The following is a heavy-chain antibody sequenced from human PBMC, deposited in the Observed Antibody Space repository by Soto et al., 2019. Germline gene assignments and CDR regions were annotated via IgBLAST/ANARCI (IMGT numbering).Heavy chain of an antibody. Sequence: ASVKVSCKASGYTFTSYGISWVRQAPGQGLEWMGWISAYNGNTNYAQKLQGRVTMTTDTSTSTAYMELRSLRSDDTAVYYCARVSGLRYFDWLLAMYNWFDPWGQGTLVTVSS. J-gene: IGHJ5*02. D-gene: IGHD3-9*01. V-gene: IGHV1-18*01. CDR1: GYTFTSYG. CDR3: ARVSGLRYFDWLLAMYNWFDP. CDR2: ISAYNGNT.